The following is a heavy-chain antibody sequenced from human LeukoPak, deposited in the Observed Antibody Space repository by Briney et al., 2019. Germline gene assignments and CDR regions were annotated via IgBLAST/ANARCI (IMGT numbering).Heavy chain of an antibody. D-gene: IGHD1-26*01. CDR3: ASRSIVGATSAFDI. CDR2: IYTSGST. Sequence: SETLSLTCTVSGGSISSGTYFWNWIRQPAGKGLEWIGRIYTSGSTNYNPSLKSRVTISVDTSKNQFSLKLSSVTAADTAVYYCASRSIVGATSAFDIWGQGTMVTVSS. V-gene: IGHV4-61*02. CDR1: GGSISSGTYF. J-gene: IGHJ3*02.